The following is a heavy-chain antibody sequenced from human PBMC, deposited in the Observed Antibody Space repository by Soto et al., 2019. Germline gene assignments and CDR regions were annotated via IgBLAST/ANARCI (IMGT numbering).Heavy chain of an antibody. CDR2: TSTNNDDR. CDR1: GYRFSTYG. V-gene: IGHV1-18*04. Sequence: ASVKGSCKASGYRFSTYGINWVRQAPGQGLEWMGWTSTNNDDRNYAQKFQGRVTFTTDTSTSTAYMELRSLISDDTAVYFCARERYVASRHSQYDSWGQGTQVTVSS. J-gene: IGHJ4*02. CDR3: ARERYVASRHSQYDS. D-gene: IGHD2-15*01.